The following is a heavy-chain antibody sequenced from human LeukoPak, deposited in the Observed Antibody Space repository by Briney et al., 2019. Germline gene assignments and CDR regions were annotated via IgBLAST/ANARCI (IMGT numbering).Heavy chain of an antibody. CDR2: IKQGGSEK. CDR3: ARASYNWN. D-gene: IGHD1-20*01. V-gene: IGHV3-7*03. CDR1: GFTFSRHW. J-gene: IGHJ4*02. Sequence: PGGSLRLSCAASGFTFSRHWMTWVRQAPGKGLEWVASIKQGGSEKYYADAVKGRFTVSRDNARDSLYLQMNSLRAEDTAVYYCARASYNWNWGQGTLVTVSS.